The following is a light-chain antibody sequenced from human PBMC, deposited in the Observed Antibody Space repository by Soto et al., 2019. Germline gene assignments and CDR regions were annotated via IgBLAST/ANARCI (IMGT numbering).Light chain of an antibody. CDR1: SSNIGNKY. V-gene: IGLV1-51*02. CDR2: EDN. CDR3: ASWDSSLSAGV. Sequence: QSVLTQPPSVSAAPGQRVTISCSGSSSNIGNKYVSWYQQLPGTAPKLLIYEDNKRPSGIPDRFSGSKSGTSATLGITGLQTGDEADYYCASWDSSLSAGVFGGGTKVTVL. J-gene: IGLJ2*01.